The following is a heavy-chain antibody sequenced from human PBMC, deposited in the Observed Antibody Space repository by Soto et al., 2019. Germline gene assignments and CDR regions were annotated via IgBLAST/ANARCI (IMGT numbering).Heavy chain of an antibody. CDR2: IIPIFGTA. CDR1: GGTFSSYA. CDR3: ARDHDYGIYYFDY. V-gene: IGHV1-69*13. D-gene: IGHD4-17*01. J-gene: IGHJ4*02. Sequence: SVKVSCKASGGTFSSYAISWVRQAPGQGLEWMGGIIPIFGTANYAQKFQGRVTITADESTSTAYMELSSLRSEDTAVYYCARDHDYGIYYFDYWGQGTLVTVSS.